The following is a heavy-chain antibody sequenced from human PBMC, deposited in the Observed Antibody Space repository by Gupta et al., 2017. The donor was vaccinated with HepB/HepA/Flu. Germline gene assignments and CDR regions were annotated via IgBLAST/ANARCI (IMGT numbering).Heavy chain of an antibody. CDR2: INHSGST. Sequence: QVQLQQWGAGLLKPSETLSLTCAVHGGSFSGYSWRWIRQPPGKGLEWIGEINHSGSTNYNPSLKSRVTISVDTSKNQFSLKLSSVTAADTAVYYCASVAGTYYYYYYMDVWGKGTTVTVSS. D-gene: IGHD6-19*01. CDR1: GGSFSGYS. CDR3: ASVAGTYYYYYYMDV. J-gene: IGHJ6*03. V-gene: IGHV4-34*01.